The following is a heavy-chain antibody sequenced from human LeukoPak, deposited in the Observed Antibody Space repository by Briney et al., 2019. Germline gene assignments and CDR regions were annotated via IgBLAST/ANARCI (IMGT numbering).Heavy chain of an antibody. Sequence: PPETLSLTCTVSGGSISSYYWSWIRQPPGKGLEWIGYIYYSGSTNYNPSLKSRVTISVDTSKNQFSLKLSSVTAADTAVYYCARDDEEYRWFDPWGQGTLVTVSS. CDR2: IYYSGST. CDR1: GGSISSYY. J-gene: IGHJ5*02. CDR3: ARDDEEYRWFDP. D-gene: IGHD2/OR15-2a*01. V-gene: IGHV4-59*12.